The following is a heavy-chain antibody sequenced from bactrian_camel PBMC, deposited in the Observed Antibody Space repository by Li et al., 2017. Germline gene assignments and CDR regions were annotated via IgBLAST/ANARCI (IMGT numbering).Heavy chain of an antibody. Sequence: HVQLVESGGGLVRPGGSLRLSCAASSGFTFSGAAMNWVRQAPGKGLEWVAGILDDASNIGYVDSVKGRFTISRDNAKNTLYLEMNNLKAEDTAKYYCTTPGRLWGQGTQVTVS. CDR3: TTPGRL. J-gene: IGHJ4*01. CDR2: ILDDASNI. V-gene: IGHV3S7*01. CDR1: SGFTFSGAA.